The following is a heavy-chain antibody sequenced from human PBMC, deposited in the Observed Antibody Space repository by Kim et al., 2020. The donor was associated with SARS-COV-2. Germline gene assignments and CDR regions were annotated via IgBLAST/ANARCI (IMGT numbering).Heavy chain of an antibody. CDR3: ARPLAVADAFDI. Sequence: SYRPTFQGQVTIATDTSISPAYLQWSSLKASDTAMYYCARPLAVADAFDIWGQGTMVTVSS. D-gene: IGHD6-19*01. V-gene: IGHV5-51*01. J-gene: IGHJ3*02.